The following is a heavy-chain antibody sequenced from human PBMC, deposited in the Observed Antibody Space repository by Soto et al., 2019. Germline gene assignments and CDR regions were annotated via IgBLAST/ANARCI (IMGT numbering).Heavy chain of an antibody. D-gene: IGHD3-22*01. Sequence: PGGSLRLSCAASGFTFSSYSMNWVRQAPGKGLEWVSSISSSSSYIYYADSVKGRFTISRDNAKNSLYLQMNSLRAEDTAVYYCARVGITYYYDSSGYLFDYWGQGTLVTVSS. CDR3: ARVGITYYYDSSGYLFDY. CDR1: GFTFSSYS. V-gene: IGHV3-21*01. J-gene: IGHJ4*02. CDR2: ISSSSSYI.